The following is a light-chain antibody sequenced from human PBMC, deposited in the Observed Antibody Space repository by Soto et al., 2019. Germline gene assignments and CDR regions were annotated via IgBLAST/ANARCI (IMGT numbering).Light chain of an antibody. J-gene: IGLJ2*01. CDR1: SSSIWNNY. CDR2: DTN. Sequence: QSVLTEPPSVAGAPRQQVTISRSGSSSSIWNNYVSWYQHLPGTAPKLLIYDTNKRTSGITDRFSGPESGTSATLGITGRQTGDEGDYYCGTGDSSVSAVVFGGGTQLTV. V-gene: IGLV1-51*01. CDR3: GTGDSSVSAVV.